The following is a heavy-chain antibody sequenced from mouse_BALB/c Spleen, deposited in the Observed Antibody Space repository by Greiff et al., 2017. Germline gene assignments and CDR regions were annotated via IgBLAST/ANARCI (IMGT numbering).Heavy chain of an antibody. J-gene: IGHJ3*01. V-gene: IGHV3-2*02. CDR3: ARSSWFAY. CDR1: GYSITSDYA. CDR2: ISYSGST. Sequence: DVKLQESGPGLVKPSQSLSLTCTVTGYSITSDYAWNWIRQFPGNKLEWMGYISYSGSTRYNPSLKSRISITRDTSKNQFFLQLNSVTTEDTATYYCARSSWFAYWGQGTLVTVSA.